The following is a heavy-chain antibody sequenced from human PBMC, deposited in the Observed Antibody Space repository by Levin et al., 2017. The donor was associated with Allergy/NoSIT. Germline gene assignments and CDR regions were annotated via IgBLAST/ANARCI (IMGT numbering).Heavy chain of an antibody. CDR1: GFTVSSNY. V-gene: IGHV3-66*01. D-gene: IGHD6-13*01. Sequence: GGSLRLSCAASGFTVSSNYMSWVRQAPGKGLEWVSVIYSGGSTYYADSVKGRFTISRDNSKNTLYLQMNSLRAEDTAVYYCARGLAAADDELTAYNWFDPWGQGTLVTVSS. J-gene: IGHJ5*02. CDR3: ARGLAAADDELTAYNWFDP. CDR2: IYSGGST.